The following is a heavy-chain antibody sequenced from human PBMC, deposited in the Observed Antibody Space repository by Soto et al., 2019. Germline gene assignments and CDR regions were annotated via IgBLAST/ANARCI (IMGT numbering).Heavy chain of an antibody. CDR2: ISSGGGSNT. Sequence: GGSLRLSCAASGFPFSSYAMTWVRQAPGKGLEWVSSISSGGGSNTYYADSVKGRFTISRDNSKNTLYLQMNSLRAEDTAVYYCARDGVGGTVFFGYFDYWGQGALVTVSS. V-gene: IGHV3-23*01. CDR1: GFPFSSYA. D-gene: IGHD1-26*01. J-gene: IGHJ4*02. CDR3: ARDGVGGTVFFGYFDY.